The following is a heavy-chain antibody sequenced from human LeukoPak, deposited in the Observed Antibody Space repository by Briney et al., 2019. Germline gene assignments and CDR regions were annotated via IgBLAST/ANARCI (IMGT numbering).Heavy chain of an antibody. CDR2: IWYDGSNK. Sequence: GESLRLSCAASGFTFSRYDMHWVRHSPGKGLEWVAVIWYDGSNKYYADSVRGRFGLSRDNSKNTLYLQMNSLSDEDTALYYCAKDGQALCSGGSCHGLDYWGQGTLVTVSS. D-gene: IGHD2-15*01. V-gene: IGHV3-33*06. CDR1: GFTFSRYD. J-gene: IGHJ4*02. CDR3: AKDGQALCSGGSCHGLDY.